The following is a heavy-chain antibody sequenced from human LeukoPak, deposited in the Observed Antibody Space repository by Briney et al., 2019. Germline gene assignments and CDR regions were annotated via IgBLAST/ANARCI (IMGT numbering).Heavy chain of an antibody. D-gene: IGHD6-13*01. CDR2: IYHSGST. J-gene: IGHJ4*02. Sequence: PSETLSLTCAVSGGSISSSNWWSWVRQPPGKGLEWIGEIYHSGSTNYNPSLKSRVTISVDTSKNQFSLKLSSVTAADTAVYYCARGRFFPKIAAARRNTPPRNDYWGQGTLVTVSS. V-gene: IGHV4-4*02. CDR1: GGSISSSNW. CDR3: ARGRFFPKIAAARRNTPPRNDY.